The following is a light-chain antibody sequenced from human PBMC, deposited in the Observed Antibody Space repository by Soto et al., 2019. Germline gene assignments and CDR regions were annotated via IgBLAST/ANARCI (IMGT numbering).Light chain of an antibody. V-gene: IGKV1-13*02. CDR3: QQFNSYPIT. J-gene: IGKJ5*01. CDR1: QGISSA. CDR2: DAS. Sequence: AIQLTQSPSSLSASVGNRVTITCRASQGISSALAWYQQKPGKAPKLLIYDASSLESGVPSRFSGSGSGTDFTLTISSLQPEDFATYYCQQFNSYPITFGQGTRLEIK.